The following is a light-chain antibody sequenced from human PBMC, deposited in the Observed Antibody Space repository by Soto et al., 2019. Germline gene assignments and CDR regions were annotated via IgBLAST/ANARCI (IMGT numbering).Light chain of an antibody. J-gene: IGKJ5*01. Sequence: EIVLTQSPGTLSLSPGERDTLSCRASQSVSNSYLAWHQQKPGQAPRLLIYDASSRATGIPARFSGSGSGTEFTLTISSLQSEDFAVYDCQQYNNWPPITFGQGTRLEIK. CDR1: QSVSNSY. CDR3: QQYNNWPPIT. V-gene: IGKV3D-15*01. CDR2: DAS.